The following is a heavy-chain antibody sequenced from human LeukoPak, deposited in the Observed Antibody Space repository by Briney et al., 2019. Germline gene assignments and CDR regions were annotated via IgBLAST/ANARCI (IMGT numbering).Heavy chain of an antibody. CDR3: ARATLKYQLLHWAFGY. D-gene: IGHD2-2*01. CDR1: GYTFTSYG. Sequence: AASVKVSCKASGYTFTSYGISWVRQAPGQGLEWMGWISAYNGNTNYAQKLQGRVTMTTDTSTSTAYMELRSLRSDDTAVYYCARATLKYQLLHWAFGYWGQGTLVTVSS. CDR2: ISAYNGNT. J-gene: IGHJ4*02. V-gene: IGHV1-18*01.